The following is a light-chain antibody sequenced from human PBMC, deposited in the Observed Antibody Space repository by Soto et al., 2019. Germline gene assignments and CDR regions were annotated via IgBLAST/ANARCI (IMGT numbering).Light chain of an antibody. CDR1: QSVGGN. J-gene: IGKJ1*01. V-gene: IGKV3-15*01. Sequence: EIVMTQSSATLSVSPGERATLSCRASQSVGGNLAWYQQKPGQAPRLLIYGASTRATGIPARFSGSGSGTEFTLTISSLQSEDFAIYFCQQYNNWPPDRTFGQGTKVEIK. CDR2: GAS. CDR3: QQYNNWPPDRT.